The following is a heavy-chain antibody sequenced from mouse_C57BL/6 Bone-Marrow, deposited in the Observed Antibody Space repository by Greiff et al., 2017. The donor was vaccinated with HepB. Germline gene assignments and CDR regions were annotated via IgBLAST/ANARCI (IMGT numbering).Heavy chain of an antibody. D-gene: IGHD1-1*01. CDR1: GFTFSNYW. V-gene: IGHV6-3*01. Sequence: EVQVVESGGGLVQPGGSMKLSCVASGFTFSNYWMNWVRQSPEKGLEWVAQIRLKSDNYATHYAESVKGRFTISRDDSKSSVYLQMNNLRAEDTGIYYCTVYGSSYDYFDYWGQGTTLTVSS. J-gene: IGHJ2*01. CDR2: IRLKSDNYAT. CDR3: TVYGSSYDYFDY.